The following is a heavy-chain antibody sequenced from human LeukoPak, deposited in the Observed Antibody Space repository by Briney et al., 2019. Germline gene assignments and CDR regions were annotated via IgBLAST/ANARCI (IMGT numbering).Heavy chain of an antibody. J-gene: IGHJ5*02. CDR1: GYTFTGYY. CDR2: INPNSGGT. Sequence: GASVKVSCKASGYTFTGYYMHWVRQAPGQGLEWMGWINPNSGGTNYAQKFQGRVTMTRDTSISTAYMELSRLRSDDTAVYYCAREWAFIAVAGAYNWFDPWGQGTLVTVSS. V-gene: IGHV1-2*02. D-gene: IGHD6-19*01. CDR3: AREWAFIAVAGAYNWFDP.